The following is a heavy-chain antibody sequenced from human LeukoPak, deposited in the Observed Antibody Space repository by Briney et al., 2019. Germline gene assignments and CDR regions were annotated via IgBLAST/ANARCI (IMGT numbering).Heavy chain of an antibody. J-gene: IGHJ4*02. CDR2: IKSDGSEE. CDR3: ARGDLWLGH. Sequence: GGSLRLPCATSGFIFSGYWMCWVRQAPGKGLEWVANIKSDGSEEYYGDSVKGRFTISRDNAKNSLYLQMNSLRVEDTAVYYCARGDLWLGHWGQGSLVTVSS. V-gene: IGHV3-7*01. CDR1: GFIFSGYW. D-gene: IGHD3-10*01.